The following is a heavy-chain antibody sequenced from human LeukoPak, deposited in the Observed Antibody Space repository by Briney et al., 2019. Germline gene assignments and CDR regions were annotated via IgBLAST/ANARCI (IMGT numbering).Heavy chain of an antibody. CDR1: GGSISSSAW. Sequence: SGTLSLTCAVSGGSISSSAWWSWVRQPPGKGLEWIGEVYHSGSTNYNSFLKSRVTISVDTSKNQFSLKLSSVTAADTAVYYCARDSSSRVGLDYWGQGTLVTVSS. CDR2: VYHSGST. D-gene: IGHD6-13*01. V-gene: IGHV4-4*02. J-gene: IGHJ4*02. CDR3: ARDSSSRVGLDY.